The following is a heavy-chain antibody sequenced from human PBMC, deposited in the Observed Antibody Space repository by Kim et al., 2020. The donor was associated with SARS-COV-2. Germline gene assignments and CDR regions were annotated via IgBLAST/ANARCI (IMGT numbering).Heavy chain of an antibody. D-gene: IGHD6-19*01. V-gene: IGHV3-23*01. Sequence: DSVTGRFTISRDNSKNTLYLHMSGLRPEDTALYYCATDDGSGWKRWGQGTLVTVSS. CDR3: ATDDGSGWKR. J-gene: IGHJ4*02.